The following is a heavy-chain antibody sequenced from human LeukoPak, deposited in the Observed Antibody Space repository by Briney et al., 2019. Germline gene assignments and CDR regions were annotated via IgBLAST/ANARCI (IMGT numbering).Heavy chain of an antibody. CDR1: GFTFSSHS. V-gene: IGHV3-48*04. Sequence: GGSLRLSCAASGFTFSSHSMNWVRQAPGKGLEWVSYISSSSSTIYYADSVKGRFTISRDNAENSLYLQMNSLRAEDTAVYYCAREIVGAIKSYLDYWGQGTLVTASS. J-gene: IGHJ4*02. CDR3: AREIVGAIKSYLDY. CDR2: ISSSSSTI. D-gene: IGHD1-26*01.